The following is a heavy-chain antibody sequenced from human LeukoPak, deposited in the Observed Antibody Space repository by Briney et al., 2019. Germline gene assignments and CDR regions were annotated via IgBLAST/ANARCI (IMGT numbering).Heavy chain of an antibody. Sequence: ASVKVSCKASGYTFTSYYMHWVRQAPGHGLEWMGIINPSGGSTSYAQKFQGRVTMTRDTSTSTVYMELSSLRSEDTAVYYCASNGLFGTHGAPFDYWGQGTLVTVSS. CDR2: INPSGGST. D-gene: IGHD3-16*01. J-gene: IGHJ4*02. CDR3: ASNGLFGTHGAPFDY. CDR1: GYTFTSYY. V-gene: IGHV1-46*01.